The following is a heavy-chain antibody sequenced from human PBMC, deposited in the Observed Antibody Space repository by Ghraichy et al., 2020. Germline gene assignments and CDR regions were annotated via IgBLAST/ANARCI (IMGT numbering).Heavy chain of an antibody. CDR1: EFTVSSHW. J-gene: IGHJ4*02. Sequence: LSLTCADSEFTVSSHWMHWIPQAPGKGLVWVARMNSDGSITSHADSVKGRFTISRDNARNTLYLQMNSLRAEDTAVYYCVRDAFGPRDCWGQGTLVTVSS. V-gene: IGHV3-74*01. D-gene: IGHD3-16*01. CDR3: VRDAFGPRDC. CDR2: MNSDGSIT.